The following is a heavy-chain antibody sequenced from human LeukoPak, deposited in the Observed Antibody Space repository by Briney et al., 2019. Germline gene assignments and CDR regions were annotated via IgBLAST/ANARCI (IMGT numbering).Heavy chain of an antibody. J-gene: IGHJ4*02. Sequence: GGSLRLSCAASGFTFSSYSMNWVRQAPGKGLEWVSYISSSSSTIYYADSVKGRFTISRDNAKNSLYLQMNSLRAEDTAVYYCAREGDFWSGYWVDYWGQGTLVTVSS. CDR3: AREGDFWSGYWVDY. CDR2: ISSSSSTI. D-gene: IGHD3-3*01. V-gene: IGHV3-48*01. CDR1: GFTFSSYS.